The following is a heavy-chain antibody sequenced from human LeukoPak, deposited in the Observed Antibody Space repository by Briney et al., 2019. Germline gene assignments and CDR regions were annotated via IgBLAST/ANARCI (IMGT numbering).Heavy chain of an antibody. CDR1: GFTFSSYG. CDR2: IRYDGSNK. Sequence: GGSLRLSCAASGFTFSSYGMNWVRQAPGKGLEWVAFIRYDGSNKYYAESVKGRFTISRDNSRNSLFLQMNSLRAEDTAVYYCARGGGGVDYWGQGTLVTVSS. CDR3: ARGGGGVDY. V-gene: IGHV3-30*02. J-gene: IGHJ4*02.